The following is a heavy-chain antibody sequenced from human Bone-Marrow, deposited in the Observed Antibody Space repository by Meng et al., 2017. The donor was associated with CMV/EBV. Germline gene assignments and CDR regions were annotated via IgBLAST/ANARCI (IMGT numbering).Heavy chain of an antibody. V-gene: IGHV3-30-3*01. J-gene: IGHJ6*02. CDR2: ISYDGSNK. Sequence: GESLKISCAASGFTFSSYAMHWVRQAPGKGLEWVAVISYDGSNKYYADSVKGRFTISRDNSKNTLYPQMNSLRAEDTAVYYCAKGPKITIFGVVIEGGMDVWGQGTTVTLSS. D-gene: IGHD3-3*01. CDR1: GFTFSSYA. CDR3: AKGPKITIFGVVIEGGMDV.